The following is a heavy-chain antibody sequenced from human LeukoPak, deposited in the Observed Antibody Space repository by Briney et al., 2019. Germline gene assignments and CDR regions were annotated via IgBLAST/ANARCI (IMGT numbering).Heavy chain of an antibody. Sequence: GGSLRLSCAASGFTFSSYAMHWVRQAPGKGLEWVAVISYDGSNRYYADSVKGRFTISRDNSKNTLYLQMNSLRAEDTAVYYCASDPSTAGAEYNPFDPWGQGTLVTVSS. CDR3: ASDPSTAGAEYNPFDP. CDR2: ISYDGSNR. V-gene: IGHV3-30-3*01. D-gene: IGHD4-17*01. J-gene: IGHJ5*02. CDR1: GFTFSSYA.